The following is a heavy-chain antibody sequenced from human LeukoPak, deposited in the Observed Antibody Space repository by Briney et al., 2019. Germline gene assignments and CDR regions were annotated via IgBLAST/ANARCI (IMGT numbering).Heavy chain of an antibody. V-gene: IGHV3-21*01. J-gene: IGHJ4*02. D-gene: IGHD3-22*01. CDR1: GGSISSSN. Sequence: ETLSLTCAVSGGSISSSNWWSWVRQPPGKGLEWVSFISSSSSYIYYADSVKGRFTISRDNAKNSLYLQMNSLRAEDTAVYYCARDLRSSGYYAFDYWGQGTLVTVSS. CDR3: ARDLRSSGYYAFDY. CDR2: ISSSSSYI.